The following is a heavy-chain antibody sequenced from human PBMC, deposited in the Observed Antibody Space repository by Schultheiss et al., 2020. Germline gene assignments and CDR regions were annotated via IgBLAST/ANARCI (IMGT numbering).Heavy chain of an antibody. CDR1: GGSISSSNW. Sequence: SETLSLTCTVSGGSISSSNWWSWVRQPPGKGLEWIGEIYHSGSTNYNPSLKSRVTISVDTSKNQFSLKLSSVTAADTAVYYCARWGDDSSGYYRFDYWGQGTLVTVSS. J-gene: IGHJ4*02. CDR2: IYHSGST. V-gene: IGHV4-4*02. CDR3: ARWGDDSSGYYRFDY. D-gene: IGHD3-22*01.